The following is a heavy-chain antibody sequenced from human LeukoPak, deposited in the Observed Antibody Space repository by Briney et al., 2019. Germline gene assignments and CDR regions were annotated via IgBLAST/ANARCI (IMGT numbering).Heavy chain of an antibody. CDR1: SGSMRSSNW. D-gene: IGHD1-14*01. Sequence: SETLSLTCTVSSGSMRSSNWWIWVRQPPGKGLEWIGKISHRGSTSYNPSLKSRVTISVDTSKNQFSLKLSSVTAADTAVYYCARGNRYYYYYMDVWGKGTTVTVSS. CDR2: ISHRGST. V-gene: IGHV4-4*02. J-gene: IGHJ6*03. CDR3: ARGNRYYYYYMDV.